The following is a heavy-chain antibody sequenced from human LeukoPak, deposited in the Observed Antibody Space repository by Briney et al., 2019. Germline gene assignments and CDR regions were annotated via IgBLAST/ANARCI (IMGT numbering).Heavy chain of an antibody. J-gene: IGHJ4*02. V-gene: IGHV4-34*01. CDR3: ARARRTYCSSTSCYGYFDY. CDR2: INHSGST. Sequence: PSETLSLTCAVYGGSFSGYYWSWIRQPPGKGLEWIGEINHSGSTNYNPPLKSRVTISVDTSKNQFSLKLSSVTAADTAVYYCARARRTYCSSTSCYGYFDYWGQGTLVTVSS. D-gene: IGHD2-2*01. CDR1: GGSFSGYY.